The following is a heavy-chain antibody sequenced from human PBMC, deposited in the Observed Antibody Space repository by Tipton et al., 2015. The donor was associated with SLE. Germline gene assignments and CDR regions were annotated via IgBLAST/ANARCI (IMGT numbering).Heavy chain of an antibody. V-gene: IGHV4-39*01. J-gene: IGHJ5*02. CDR3: ARIGIAVAGWFDP. D-gene: IGHD6-19*01. Sequence: TLSLTCTVSGCSISSSSYYWGWIRQPPGKGLEWIGSIYYRGCTYYNPSLKSRVTISVDTSKNQFSLKLSSVTAADTAVYYCARIGIAVAGWFDPWGQGTLVTVSS. CDR1: GCSISSSSYY. CDR2: IYYRGCT.